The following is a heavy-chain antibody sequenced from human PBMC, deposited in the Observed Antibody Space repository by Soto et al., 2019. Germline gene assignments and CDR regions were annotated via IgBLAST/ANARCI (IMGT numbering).Heavy chain of an antibody. J-gene: IGHJ5*02. V-gene: IGHV3-23*01. D-gene: IGHD5-18*01. CDR1: GFTFSSYA. Sequence: VGSLRLSCAAPGFTFSSYAMSWVRQAPGKGLEWVSAISGSGGSTYYADSVKGRFTISRDNSKNTLYLQMNSLRAEDTAVYYCAKDLRGYSYGYPFDPWGQGTLVTVSS. CDR3: AKDLRGYSYGYPFDP. CDR2: ISGSGGST.